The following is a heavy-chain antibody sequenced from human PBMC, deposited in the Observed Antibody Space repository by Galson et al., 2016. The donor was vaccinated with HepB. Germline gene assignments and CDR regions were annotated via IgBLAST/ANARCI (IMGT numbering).Heavy chain of an antibody. J-gene: IGHJ4*02. CDR1: GFTFNTFG. CDR2: ISFDGSSK. D-gene: IGHD3/OR15-3a*01. Sequence: SLRLSCAASGFTFNTFGMHWVRQAPGKGLEWVALISFDGSSKYYVDSLKGRFTISRDNSKNTLFLQMNSLGVEDTAVYHSARDQTFYDFWPGNHLDHWGQGTLVTVSS. V-gene: IGHV3-30*03. CDR3: ARDQTFYDFWPGNHLDH.